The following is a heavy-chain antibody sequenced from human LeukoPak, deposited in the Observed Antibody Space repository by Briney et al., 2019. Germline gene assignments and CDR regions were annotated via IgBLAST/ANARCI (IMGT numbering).Heavy chain of an antibody. CDR2: IKSRTDGGTT. Sequence: GGSLNLPWAPPGFIFGNAWRNWAGQAPGKGLEWVGRIKSRTDGGTTDYVAPVKGRFTISRDDSKNTLYLQVNSLNTEDTAVYYCTTGNWGSFSYWGQGTLVTVSS. J-gene: IGHJ4*02. V-gene: IGHV3-15*01. CDR3: TTGNWGSFSY. D-gene: IGHD7-27*01. CDR1: GFIFGNAW.